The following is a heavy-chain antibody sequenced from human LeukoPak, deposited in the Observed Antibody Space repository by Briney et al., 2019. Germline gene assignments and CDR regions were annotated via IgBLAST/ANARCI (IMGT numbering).Heavy chain of an antibody. Sequence: SETLSLTCTVSGGSISSSSYYWGWIRQPPGKGLEWIGSIYYSGSTYYNPSLKSRVTISVDTSKNQFSLKLSSVTAADTAVYYCARHVTKENFDYWGQGTLVTVSS. CDR1: GGSISSSSYY. CDR2: IYYSGST. V-gene: IGHV4-39*01. J-gene: IGHJ4*02. CDR3: ARHVTKENFDY. D-gene: IGHD1-1*01.